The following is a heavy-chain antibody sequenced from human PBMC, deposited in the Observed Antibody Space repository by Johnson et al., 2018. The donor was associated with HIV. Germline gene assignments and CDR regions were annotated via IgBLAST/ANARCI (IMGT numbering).Heavy chain of an antibody. CDR1: GFTFSSYW. D-gene: IGHD6-6*01. J-gene: IGHJ3*02. CDR3: ARGWEVNSSSTLYAFDI. V-gene: IGHV3-74*02. Sequence: VQLVESGGGVVQPGRSLRLSCAASGFTFSSYWMHWVRQAPGKGLVWVSRINSDGSSTSYADSVKGRFTISRDNAKNTRYLQMNSLRAEDTAVYYCARGWEVNSSSTLYAFDIWGQGTMVTVSS. CDR2: INSDGSST.